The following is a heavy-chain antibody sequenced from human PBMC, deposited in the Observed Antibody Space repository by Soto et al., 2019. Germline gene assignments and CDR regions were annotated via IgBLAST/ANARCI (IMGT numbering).Heavy chain of an antibody. D-gene: IGHD2-15*01. CDR1: GFTFGDYA. Sequence: EVQLVESGGGLVKPGRSLRLSCTASGFTFGDYAMSWFRQAPGKGLEWVGFIRSKAYGGTTEYAASVKGRFTISRDDSKSIAYLQMNSLKTEDTAVYYCTRDIVVVVAATLENWFDPWGQGTLVTVSS. CDR2: IRSKAYGGTT. CDR3: TRDIVVVVAATLENWFDP. V-gene: IGHV3-49*05. J-gene: IGHJ5*02.